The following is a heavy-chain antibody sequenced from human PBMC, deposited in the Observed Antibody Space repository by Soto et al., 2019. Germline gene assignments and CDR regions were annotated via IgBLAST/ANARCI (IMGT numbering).Heavy chain of an antibody. CDR1: GFTFSDYY. V-gene: IGHV3-11*05. J-gene: IGHJ4*02. Sequence: GGSLRLSCAASGFTFSDYYMSWIRQAPGKGLEWVSYISSSSSYTNYADSVKGRFTISRDNAKNSLYLQMNSLRAEDTAVYYCARVDILTGDFDYWGQGTLVTVSS. D-gene: IGHD3-9*01. CDR3: ARVDILTGDFDY. CDR2: ISSSSSYT.